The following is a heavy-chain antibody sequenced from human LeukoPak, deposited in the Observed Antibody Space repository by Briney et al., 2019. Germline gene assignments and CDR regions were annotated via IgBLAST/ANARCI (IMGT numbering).Heavy chain of an antibody. CDR2: ISYDGVNK. CDR1: GFTFSSYA. Sequence: GGSLRLSCSASGFTFSSYAMHWVRQAPGKGLEWAAFISYDGVNKYYADSVKGRFTISGDNAKNSLYLQMNSLRAEDTAVYYCAREVLWFGELPYFDYWGQGTLVTVSS. CDR3: AREVLWFGELPYFDY. D-gene: IGHD3-10*01. V-gene: IGHV3-30*04. J-gene: IGHJ4*02.